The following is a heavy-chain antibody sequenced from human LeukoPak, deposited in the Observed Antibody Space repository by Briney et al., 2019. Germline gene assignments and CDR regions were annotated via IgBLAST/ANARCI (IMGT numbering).Heavy chain of an antibody. CDR2: ISEDGRNK. D-gene: IGHD3-10*01. CDR1: GSTFGSYP. J-gene: IGHJ5*02. CDR3: ARDTLIYGSGVNWFDP. Sequence: GGSLRLSCAASGSTFGSYPMHWVRQAPGKGLEWVAVISEDGRNKYYADSVKGRFTISRDKSKNTLYLQMNSLRPEDTAVYYCARDTLIYGSGVNWFDPWGQGTLVTVSS. V-gene: IGHV3-30*04.